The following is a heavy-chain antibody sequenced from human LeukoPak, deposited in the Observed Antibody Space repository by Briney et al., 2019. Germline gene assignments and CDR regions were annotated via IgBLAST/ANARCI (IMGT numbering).Heavy chain of an antibody. CDR2: IYYSGST. D-gene: IGHD3-22*01. Sequence: KTSETLSLTCTVSGGSISSGDYYWSWIRQPPGKGLEWIGYIYYSGSTYYNPSLKSRVTISVDKSKNQFSLKLSSVTAADTAVYYCARANYYDSRSGCGYWGQGTLVTVSS. CDR1: GGSISSGDYY. J-gene: IGHJ4*02. V-gene: IGHV4-30-4*01. CDR3: ARANYYDSRSGCGY.